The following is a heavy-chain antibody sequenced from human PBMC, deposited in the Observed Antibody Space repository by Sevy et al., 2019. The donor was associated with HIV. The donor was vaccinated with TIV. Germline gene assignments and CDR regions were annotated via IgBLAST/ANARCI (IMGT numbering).Heavy chain of an antibody. J-gene: IGHJ4*02. D-gene: IGHD2-2*01. CDR2: ISYDGSNK. CDR1: GFTFSSYG. CDR3: AKDGGYCSSTSCYAIYYFDY. Sequence: GGSLRLSCAASGFTFSSYGMHWVRQAPGKGLEWVAVISYDGSNKNYADSVKGRFTISRDNSKNTLYLQMNSLRAEDTAVYYCAKDGGYCSSTSCYAIYYFDYWGQGTLVTVSS. V-gene: IGHV3-30*18.